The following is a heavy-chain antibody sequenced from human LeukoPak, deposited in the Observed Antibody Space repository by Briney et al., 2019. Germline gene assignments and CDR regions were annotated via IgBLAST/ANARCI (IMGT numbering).Heavy chain of an antibody. Sequence: HPGGSLRLSCAASGFTFSSYAMHWVRQAPGKGLEWVSGISWNSGSIGYADSVKGRFTISRDNAKNSLYLQMNSLRAEDTALYYCAKDLGLYYYDSSGYYDYWGQGTLVTVSS. J-gene: IGHJ4*02. CDR1: GFTFSSYA. CDR3: AKDLGLYYYDSSGYYDY. CDR2: ISWNSGSI. D-gene: IGHD3-22*01. V-gene: IGHV3-9*01.